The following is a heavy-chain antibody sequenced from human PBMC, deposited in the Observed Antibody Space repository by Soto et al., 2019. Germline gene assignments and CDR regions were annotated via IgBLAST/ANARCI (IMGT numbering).Heavy chain of an antibody. V-gene: IGHV4-39*01. CDR2: IYYSGST. D-gene: IGHD1-26*01. CDR1: GGSISSSSYY. Sequence: SETLSLTCIVSGGSISSSSYYWGWIRQPPGKGLEWIGSIYYSGSTYYNPSLKSRVTISVDTSKNQFSLKLSSVTAADTAVFFCARHRATNWFNPGGKGTLVT. J-gene: IGHJ5*02. CDR3: ARHRATNWFNP.